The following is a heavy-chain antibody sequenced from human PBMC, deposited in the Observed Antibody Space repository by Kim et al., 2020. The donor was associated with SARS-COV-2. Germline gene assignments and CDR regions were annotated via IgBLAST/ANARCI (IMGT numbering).Heavy chain of an antibody. D-gene: IGHD6-19*01. J-gene: IGHJ4*02. Sequence: GGSLRLSCAASGFTFSSYAMSWVRQAPGKGLEWVSAIRGSGGSTYYADSVKGRFTISRDNSKNTLYLQMNSLRAEDTAVYYCAKDLSGWYKEDYFDYWGQGTLVTVSS. V-gene: IGHV3-23*01. CDR3: AKDLSGWYKEDYFDY. CDR1: GFTFSSYA. CDR2: IRGSGGST.